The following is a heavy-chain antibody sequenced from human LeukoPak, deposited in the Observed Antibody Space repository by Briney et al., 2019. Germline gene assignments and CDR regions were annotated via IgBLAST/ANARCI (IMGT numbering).Heavy chain of an antibody. CDR3: SLTTGY. Sequence: GGSLRLSCAASGFAFSSYWMGWVRQAPGKGLEWVANIRPDGSAMHYVDSVRGRFTISRDNAKNSLSLQMNSLRAEDTADCASSLTTGYWGQGTLVTVSS. D-gene: IGHD4-11*01. J-gene: IGHJ4*02. CDR2: IRPDGSAM. V-gene: IGHV3-7*02. CDR1: GFAFSSYW.